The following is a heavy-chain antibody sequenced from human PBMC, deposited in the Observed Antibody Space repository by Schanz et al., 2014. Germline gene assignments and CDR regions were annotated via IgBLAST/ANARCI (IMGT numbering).Heavy chain of an antibody. D-gene: IGHD1-1*01. CDR3: VKDPDKYNWNDVEGMDV. V-gene: IGHV3-33*06. CDR1: GFTFSAYG. CDR2: VWSDGNTK. Sequence: QVHLVESGGGVVQPGRSLRLSCAASGFTFSAYGMHWVRQAPGKGPEWVALVWSDGNTKYYVDSVKGRFTISRDNSENTLYLQMNSLRAEDTAVYYCVKDPDKYNWNDVEGMDVWGPGTTVTVSS. J-gene: IGHJ6*01.